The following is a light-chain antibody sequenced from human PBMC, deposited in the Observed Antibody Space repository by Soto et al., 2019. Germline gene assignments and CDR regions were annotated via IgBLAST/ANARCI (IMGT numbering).Light chain of an antibody. Sequence: EIVVTQSPATLSLSPGERATLSCRASQSVSSYLAWYQQKPGQAPRLLIYDASNRATGIPARFSGSGSGTDFTLTISSLEPEDFAVYYCQQRSNWPPITFGQGTRLDIK. J-gene: IGKJ5*01. CDR2: DAS. CDR3: QQRSNWPPIT. V-gene: IGKV3-11*01. CDR1: QSVSSY.